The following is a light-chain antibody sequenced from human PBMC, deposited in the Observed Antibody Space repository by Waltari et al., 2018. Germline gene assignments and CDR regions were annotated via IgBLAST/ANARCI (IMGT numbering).Light chain of an antibody. CDR3: CSYPGVSPVV. Sequence: QSALTQPASVSGSPGQSITFPSTGTYSLISWDQQYPGKAPKLIIYEVSKRASGVSNRFSGFRSGNTASLTISGLQAEDEADYYCCSYPGVSPVVFGGGTKLTVL. CDR1: YSL. J-gene: IGLJ2*01. CDR2: EVS. V-gene: IGLV2-23*02.